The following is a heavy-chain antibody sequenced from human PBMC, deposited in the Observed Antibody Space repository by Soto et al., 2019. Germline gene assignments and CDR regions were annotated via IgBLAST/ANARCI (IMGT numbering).Heavy chain of an antibody. CDR1: GYTFTNYD. CDR3: ARSIVVVTALDY. J-gene: IGHJ4*02. D-gene: IGHD2-21*02. Sequence: ASVKVSCKASGYTFTNYDMHWVRQAPGQRLEWMGWINAGNGNTKYSQKFQGRVTITRDTSASTAYMELSSLRSEDTAVYYCARSIVVVTALDYWGQGTLVTVSS. CDR2: INAGNGNT. V-gene: IGHV1-3*01.